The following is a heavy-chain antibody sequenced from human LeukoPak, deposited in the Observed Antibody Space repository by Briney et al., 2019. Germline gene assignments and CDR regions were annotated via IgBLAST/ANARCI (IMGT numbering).Heavy chain of an antibody. Sequence: ASVKVSCKASGYTFTGYYMHWVRQAPGQGLEWVGWINPKNGGSNYAQKFQGRVTMTRDRSISTAYMELSRLTSDDTAVYYCARNDYDSSGYYYPGLCIWGQGTMVTVSS. V-gene: IGHV1-2*02. CDR2: INPKNGGS. CDR3: ARNDYDSSGYYYPGLCI. CDR1: GYTFTGYY. D-gene: IGHD3-22*01. J-gene: IGHJ3*02.